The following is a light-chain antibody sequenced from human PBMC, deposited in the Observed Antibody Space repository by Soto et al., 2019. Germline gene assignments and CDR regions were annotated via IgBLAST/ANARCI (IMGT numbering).Light chain of an antibody. V-gene: IGLV2-14*01. CDR2: EVS. J-gene: IGLJ1*01. CDR3: SSYTSSSIDYV. Sequence: QSALTQPASVSGSPGQSITISCTGTSSDVGGYNYVSWYQQHPGKAPKLMIYEVSHRPSGVSNRFSGSKSGNTASLTISGLQAEDEADYYCSSYTSSSIDYVFGTVTKLTVL. CDR1: SSDVGGYNY.